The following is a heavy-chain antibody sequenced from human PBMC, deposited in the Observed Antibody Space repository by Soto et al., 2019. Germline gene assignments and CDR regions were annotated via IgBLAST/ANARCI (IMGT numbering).Heavy chain of an antibody. Sequence: ALRLSCAASGFTFSSYAMHWVRQAPGKGLEWVAVISYDGSNKYYADSVKGRFTISRDNSKNTLYLQMNSLRAEDTAVYYCARGSGSREVNYYYGMDVWGQGTTVTVSS. CDR2: ISYDGSNK. V-gene: IGHV3-30-3*01. CDR3: ARGSGSREVNYYYGMDV. D-gene: IGHD1-26*01. CDR1: GFTFSSYA. J-gene: IGHJ6*02.